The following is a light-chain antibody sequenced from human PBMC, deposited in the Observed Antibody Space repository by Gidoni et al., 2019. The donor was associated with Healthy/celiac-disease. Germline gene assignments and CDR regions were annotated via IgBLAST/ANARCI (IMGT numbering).Light chain of an antibody. J-gene: IGKJ1*01. CDR1: QSVSSSY. Sequence: EIFLTHSPGTLSLSPGERATLSCRASQSVSSSYLAWYQQKPGQAPRLLIYGASSRATGIPDRFSGSGSGTDFTLTISRLEPEDFAVYYCQQYGSPWTFGQGTKVEIK. CDR2: GAS. V-gene: IGKV3-20*01. CDR3: QQYGSPWT.